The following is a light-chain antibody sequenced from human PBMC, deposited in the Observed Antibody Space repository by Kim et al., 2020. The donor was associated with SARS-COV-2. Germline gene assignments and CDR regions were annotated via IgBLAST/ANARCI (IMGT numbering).Light chain of an antibody. J-gene: IGKJ2*01. Sequence: DIQMTQSPSSLSASVGDRVTITCRASQSISSYLNWYQQKPGKAPKVLIYAASSLESGVPSRFSGSGSGTDFTLTISSLQPEDFVTYYCQQSYSTPGYTFGQGTKLEIK. CDR1: QSISSY. CDR3: QQSYSTPGYT. CDR2: AAS. V-gene: IGKV1-39*01.